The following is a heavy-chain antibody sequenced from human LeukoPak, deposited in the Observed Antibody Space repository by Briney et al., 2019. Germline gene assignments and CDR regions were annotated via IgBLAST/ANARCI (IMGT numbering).Heavy chain of an antibody. D-gene: IGHD3-10*01. CDR3: AKDLMRDRWFGES. CDR1: GFTFSYYG. V-gene: IGHV3-30*02. CDR2: IRDDGNDK. J-gene: IGHJ5*02. Sequence: GGSLRLSCAASGFTFSYYGMHWVRQAPGKGLEWVAFIRDDGNDKFYAESMKSRFTISRDTSRNTLYLQMNDLRLEDTAVYYCAKDLMRDRWFGESWGQGTLVTVSS.